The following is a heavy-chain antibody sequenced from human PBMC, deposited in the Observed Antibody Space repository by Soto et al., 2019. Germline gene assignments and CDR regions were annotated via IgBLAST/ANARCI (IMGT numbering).Heavy chain of an antibody. J-gene: IGHJ4*02. Sequence: SETLSLTCTVSGDSIRSGDCYWSWIRQTPGRGLEWIGYIYDSGSTYYNPSLKSRVTMSLDTSKKQFSLKLSSVTAADTAVYYCARSNDFWSGYYSYWGQGILVTVSS. CDR3: ARSNDFWSGYYSY. CDR2: IYDSGST. D-gene: IGHD3-3*01. CDR1: GDSIRSGDCY. V-gene: IGHV4-30-4*01.